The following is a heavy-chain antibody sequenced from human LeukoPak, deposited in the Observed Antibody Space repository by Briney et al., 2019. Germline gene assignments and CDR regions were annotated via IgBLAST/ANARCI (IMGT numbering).Heavy chain of an antibody. J-gene: IGHJ4*02. V-gene: IGHV3-23*01. D-gene: IGHD3-3*01. CDR2: ISGSGGST. CDR3: AKDVDYDFWSGYYDFDY. CDR1: GFTFSSYA. Sequence: QAGGSLRLSCAASGFTFSSYAMSWVRQAPGKGLEWVSAISGSGGSTYYADSVKGRFTISRDNSKNTLYLQMNSLRAEDTAVYYCAKDVDYDFWSGYYDFDYWGQGTLVTVSS.